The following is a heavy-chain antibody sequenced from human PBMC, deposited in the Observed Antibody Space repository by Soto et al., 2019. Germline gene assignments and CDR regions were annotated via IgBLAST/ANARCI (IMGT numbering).Heavy chain of an antibody. Sequence: ASVKVSCKASGYTFTGYYMHWVRQAPGQGLEWMGWINPNSGGTNYAQKFQGRVTMTRDTSISTAYMELSRLRSDDTAVYYCASLRAIWNDTNWFDPWGQGTLVTVSS. CDR2: INPNSGGT. D-gene: IGHD1-1*01. J-gene: IGHJ5*02. V-gene: IGHV1-2*02. CDR3: ASLRAIWNDTNWFDP. CDR1: GYTFTGYY.